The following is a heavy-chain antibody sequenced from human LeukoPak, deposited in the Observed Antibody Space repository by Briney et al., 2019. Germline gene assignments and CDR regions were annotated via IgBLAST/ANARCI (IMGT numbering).Heavy chain of an antibody. J-gene: IGHJ6*02. CDR2: IYYSGST. D-gene: IGHD6-13*01. CDR3: ARVIAAAMVYGMDV. V-gene: IGHV4-39*07. CDR1: GGSISSSSYY. Sequence: SETLSLTCTVSGGSISSSSYYWGWIRQPPGKGLEWIGSIYYSGSTYYNPSLKSRVTISVDTSKNQFSLKLSSVTAADTAVYYCARVIAAAMVYGMDVWGQGTTVTVSS.